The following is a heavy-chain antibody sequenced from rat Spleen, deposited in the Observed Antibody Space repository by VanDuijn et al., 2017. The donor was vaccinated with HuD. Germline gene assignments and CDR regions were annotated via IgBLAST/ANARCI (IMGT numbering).Heavy chain of an antibody. V-gene: IGHV5-25*01. Sequence: EVQLMESGGGLVQPGRSLKLSCVASGFTFSNYDMAWVRQAPTKGLEWIASISTGGGNTYYRDSVKGRFTVSRDNAKSSLYLQMDSLRSEDTATYYCASLLTHYWGQGVMVTVSS. D-gene: IGHD5-1*01. CDR3: ASLLTHY. CDR1: GFTFSNYD. J-gene: IGHJ2*01. CDR2: ISTGGGNT.